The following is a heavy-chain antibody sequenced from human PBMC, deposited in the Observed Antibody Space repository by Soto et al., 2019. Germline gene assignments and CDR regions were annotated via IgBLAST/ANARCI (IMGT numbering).Heavy chain of an antibody. CDR3: ASPFGATVSSTLPYYYYGMDV. D-gene: IGHD4-17*01. CDR1: GGTFSSYA. Sequence: SVKVSCKASGGTFSSYAISWVRQAPGQGLEWMGGMIPIFGTANYAQKFKGRVTITADESTSTAYMELSSLRSEDTAVYYCASPFGATVSSTLPYYYYGMDVWGQGTTVTVSS. CDR2: MIPIFGTA. J-gene: IGHJ6*02. V-gene: IGHV1-69*13.